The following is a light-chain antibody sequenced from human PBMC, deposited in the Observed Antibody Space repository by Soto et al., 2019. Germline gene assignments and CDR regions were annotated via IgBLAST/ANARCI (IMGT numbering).Light chain of an antibody. CDR1: QAIRTA. V-gene: IGKV1-6*01. CDR2: AAS. J-gene: IGKJ1*01. CDR3: LLDFRYFWA. Sequence: AIQLTQSPSSLYASVGDRVTITCRASQAIRTALGWYQQKPGKVPKLLIYAASILQSGVPSRFSGSGSGTDFTLTISSLQPEDFETYYCLLDFRYFWAFGQGTKVDIK.